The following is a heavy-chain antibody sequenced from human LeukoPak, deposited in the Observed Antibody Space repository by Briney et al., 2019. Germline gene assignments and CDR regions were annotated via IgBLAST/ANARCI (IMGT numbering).Heavy chain of an antibody. CDR1: GFTFDDYT. Sequence: GGSLRLSCAASGFTFDDYTMHWVRHAPGKGLEWVSLISSSGASTYYTDSMKGRFTISRDNTKNTLYLQMNSLRTEDTALYYCAKEGYSSSSPSVYYCSYFMDVWGEGTTVTVSS. D-gene: IGHD6-6*01. CDR3: AKEGYSSSSPSVYYCSYFMDV. V-gene: IGHV3-43*01. CDR2: ISSSGAST. J-gene: IGHJ6*03.